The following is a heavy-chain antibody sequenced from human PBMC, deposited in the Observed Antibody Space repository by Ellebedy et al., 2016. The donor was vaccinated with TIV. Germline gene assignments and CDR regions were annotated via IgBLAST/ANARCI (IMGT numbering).Heavy chain of an antibody. V-gene: IGHV3-7*03. J-gene: IGHJ6*02. CDR3: VRDIFTAPGYGMDV. CDR1: GFTFSSYE. D-gene: IGHD1-14*01. Sequence: PGGSLRLSCAASGFTFSSYEMNWVRQAPGKGLEWVANVKEDGNDKYYVDSVKGRFTISRENAKNSLYLQMNSLRVEDTAVYYCVRDIFTAPGYGMDVWGQGTTVTVSS. CDR2: VKEDGNDK.